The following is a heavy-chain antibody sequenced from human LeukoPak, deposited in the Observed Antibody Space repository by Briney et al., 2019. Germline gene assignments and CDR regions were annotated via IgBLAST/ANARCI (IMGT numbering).Heavy chain of an antibody. D-gene: IGHD4-17*01. Sequence: ASVKVSCKASGYTFTSYYMHWVPEAPGQGLEWMGIINPSGGSTSYAQKFQGRVTMTRDTSTSTVYMELSSLRSEDTAVYYCAGGLYGDYGDSSGQGTLVTVSS. J-gene: IGHJ4*02. CDR2: INPSGGST. V-gene: IGHV1-46*01. CDR1: GYTFTSYY. CDR3: AGGLYGDYGDS.